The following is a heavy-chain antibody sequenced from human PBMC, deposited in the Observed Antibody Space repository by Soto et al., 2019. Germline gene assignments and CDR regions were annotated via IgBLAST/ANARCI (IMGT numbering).Heavy chain of an antibody. D-gene: IGHD1-7*01. CDR2: INPNSGGT. V-gene: IGHV1-2*04. CDR3: AREKRTWNYASFCYYMDV. Sequence: ASVKVSCKASGYTFTGYYMHWVRQAPGQGLEWMGWINPNSGGTNYAQKFQGWVTMTRDTSISTAYMELSRLRSDDTAVYYCAREKRTWNYASFCYYMDVWGKGTTVTVS. J-gene: IGHJ6*03. CDR1: GYTFTGYY.